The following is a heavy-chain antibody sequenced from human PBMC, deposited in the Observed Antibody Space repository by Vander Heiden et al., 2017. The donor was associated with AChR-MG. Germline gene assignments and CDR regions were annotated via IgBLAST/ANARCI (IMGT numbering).Heavy chain of an antibody. V-gene: IGHV3-66*01. CDR3: TRDPTKLGFDY. J-gene: IGHJ4*02. D-gene: IGHD1-26*01. CDR1: GFTVSNNY. CDR2: IYSGGST. Sequence: EVQLVESEGGLVQAGGSLSLPCAASGFTVSNNYMSWVRQAPGKGLEWVSVIYSGGSTYYADSVKGRFTISRDNSKNTLYLQMNSLRAEDTAVYYCTRDPTKLGFDYWGQGTLVTVSS.